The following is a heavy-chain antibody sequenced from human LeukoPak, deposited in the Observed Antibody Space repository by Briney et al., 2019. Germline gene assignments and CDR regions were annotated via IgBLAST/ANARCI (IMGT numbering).Heavy chain of an antibody. V-gene: IGHV3-30*02. Sequence: GGSLRPSGAASGFTFSSYGMHWVGQAPGKGLEWVAFIRYDGSNKYYADSVKGRFTISRDNAKNSLYLQMNSLRAEDTAVYYCARGSLGYSSGWYRSGDAFDIWGQGTMVTVSS. J-gene: IGHJ3*02. CDR2: IRYDGSNK. CDR3: ARGSLGYSSGWYRSGDAFDI. CDR1: GFTFSSYG. D-gene: IGHD6-19*01.